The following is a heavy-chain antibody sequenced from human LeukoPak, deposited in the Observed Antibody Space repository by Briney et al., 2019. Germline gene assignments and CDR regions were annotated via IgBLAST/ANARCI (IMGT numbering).Heavy chain of an antibody. J-gene: IGHJ4*02. CDR2: IYYSGST. CDR1: GGSISSGGYY. Sequence: SQTLPLTCTVSGGSISSGGYYWSWIRQHPGKGLEWIGYIYYSGSTYYNPSLKSRVTISVDTSKYQFSLKLSSVTAADTAVYYCARETLGERYFDYWGQGTLVTVSS. V-gene: IGHV4-31*03. D-gene: IGHD3-16*01. CDR3: ARETLGERYFDY.